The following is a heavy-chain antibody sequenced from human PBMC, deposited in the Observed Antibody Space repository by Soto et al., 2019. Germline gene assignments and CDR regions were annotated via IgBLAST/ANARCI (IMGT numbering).Heavy chain of an antibody. V-gene: IGHV3-30*03. Sequence: GGSLRLSCAASGFTFSNYGMHWVRQAPGKGLEWVAVISYDGNNRYYGDSVKGRFTISRDNSKNTVYLQMNSLRVEDTAVYYCASTWSGYYYFDSWGQGTLVTVSS. D-gene: IGHD3-3*01. CDR1: GFTFSNYG. CDR2: ISYDGNNR. CDR3: ASTWSGYYYFDS. J-gene: IGHJ4*02.